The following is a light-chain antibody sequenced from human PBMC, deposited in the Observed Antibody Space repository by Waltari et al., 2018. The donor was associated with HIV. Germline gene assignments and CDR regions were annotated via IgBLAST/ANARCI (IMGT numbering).Light chain of an antibody. CDR3: QQLKTYPVT. J-gene: IGKJ4*01. Sequence: IQLTQSPSFLSASVGDRVRITCRATQGVGSYLAWYQKKPGKAPKLLIYAVSVLQSGVPSRFSGSGSGTEFTLTISGLQPEDLATYFCQQLKTYPVTLGGGTKV. CDR1: QGVGSY. V-gene: IGKV1-9*01. CDR2: AVS.